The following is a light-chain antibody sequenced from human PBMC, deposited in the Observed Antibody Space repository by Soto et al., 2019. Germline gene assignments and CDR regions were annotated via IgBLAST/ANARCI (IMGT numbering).Light chain of an antibody. J-gene: IGLJ1*01. CDR3: RSYTSSSTYV. Sequence: QCSLNLPAYVSGSPGQSITISCTGTSSDVGGYNYVSWYQQHPGKAPKLMIYDVSNRPSGVSNRFSGSKSGNTASLTISGLQAEDEADYYCRSYTSSSTYVFGTGTKVTVL. CDR2: DVS. V-gene: IGLV2-14*01. CDR1: SSDVGGYNY.